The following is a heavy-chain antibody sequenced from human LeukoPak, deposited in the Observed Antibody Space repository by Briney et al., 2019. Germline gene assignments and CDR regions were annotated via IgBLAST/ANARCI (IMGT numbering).Heavy chain of an antibody. J-gene: IGHJ4*02. Sequence: GGSLRLSCVASEFIFSNYWTSWVRQGPGEGPEWVANINQGGSEKYYVDSVRGRFTISRDNAKKSLDLQMNSLRVEDTATYYCARLAVPPGNRGWYYEHWGQGTLVTVSS. CDR1: EFIFSNYW. V-gene: IGHV3-7*03. CDR2: INQGGSEK. D-gene: IGHD2-2*01. CDR3: ARLAVPPGNRGWYYEH.